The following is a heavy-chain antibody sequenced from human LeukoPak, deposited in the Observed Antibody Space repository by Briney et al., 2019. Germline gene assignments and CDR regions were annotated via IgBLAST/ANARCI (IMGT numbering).Heavy chain of an antibody. D-gene: IGHD2-15*01. CDR1: GYTFTGYY. CDR2: INPDSGGT. Sequence: SVKVSCMASGYTFTGYYIHWVRQAPGQGLEWMGWINPDSGGTNYAQKFQGRVTMTRDTSISTAYMELSRLRSDDTAVYYCARGEDIVVVVAATVGMDVWGQGTTVTVSS. V-gene: IGHV1-2*02. CDR3: ARGEDIVVVVAATVGMDV. J-gene: IGHJ6*02.